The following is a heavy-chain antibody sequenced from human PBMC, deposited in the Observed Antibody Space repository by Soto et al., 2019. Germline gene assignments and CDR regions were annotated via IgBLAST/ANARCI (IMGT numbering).Heavy chain of an antibody. Sequence: ASVKVSCKASGYTFTSYGISWVRQAPGQGLEWMGWISAHNRNTNYAQELQGRVTMTTDTSTSTAYMELRSLRSDDTAVYYCARGVGSGSYYNQYNWFDPWGQGTLVTVSS. CDR3: ARGVGSGSYYNQYNWFDP. J-gene: IGHJ5*02. D-gene: IGHD3-10*01. V-gene: IGHV1-18*01. CDR2: ISAHNRNT. CDR1: GYTFTSYG.